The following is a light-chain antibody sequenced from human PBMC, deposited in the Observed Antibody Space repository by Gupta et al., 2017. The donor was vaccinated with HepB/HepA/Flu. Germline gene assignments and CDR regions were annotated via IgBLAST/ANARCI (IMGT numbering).Light chain of an antibody. J-gene: IGKJ2*01. Sequence: DNLLTQTPDFLAVSLGERATINCKSSQSVLYSSISKNYLAWYQHKPGQPPRLLIYWASTRESGVPDRFSGSGSGTDFTLTISSLQAEDVAVYYCQQYHTTPYTFGQGTKLEIK. V-gene: IGKV4-1*01. CDR1: QSVLYSSISKNY. CDR2: WAS. CDR3: QQYHTTPYT.